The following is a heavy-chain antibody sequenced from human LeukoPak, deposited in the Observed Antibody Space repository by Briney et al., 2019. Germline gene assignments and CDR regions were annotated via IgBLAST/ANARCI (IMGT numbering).Heavy chain of an antibody. Sequence: SETLSLTCTVSGGSISSYYWSWIWQPPGKGLEWIGYIYYSGSTNYNPSLKSRVTISVDTSKNQFSLKLSSVTAADTAVYYCARAREPLGFTYYFDFWGQGTLVTVSS. V-gene: IGHV4-59*01. CDR1: GGSISSYY. CDR2: IYYSGST. CDR3: ARAREPLGFTYYFDF. D-gene: IGHD1-14*01. J-gene: IGHJ4*02.